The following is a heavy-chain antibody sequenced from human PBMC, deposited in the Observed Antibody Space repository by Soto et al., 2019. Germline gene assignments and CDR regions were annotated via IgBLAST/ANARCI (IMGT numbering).Heavy chain of an antibody. CDR3: ARQIYDSDTGPNFQYYFDS. CDR1: GYSFTSDW. D-gene: IGHD3-22*01. Sequence: PGESLKISCKGSGYSFTSDWISWVRQMPGKGLEWMGRIDPSDSYTNYSTSFQVHVTISADESISTAYLQWSSLRASDTAMYYCARQIYDSDTGPNFQYYFDSWGQGTPVTGSS. V-gene: IGHV5-10-1*01. J-gene: IGHJ4*02. CDR2: IDPSDSYT.